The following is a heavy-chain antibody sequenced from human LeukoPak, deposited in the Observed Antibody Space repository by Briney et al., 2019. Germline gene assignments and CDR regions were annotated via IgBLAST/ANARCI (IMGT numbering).Heavy chain of an antibody. V-gene: IGHV4-4*08. CDR1: GGSISSYY. Sequence: SETLSLTCTVSGGSISSYYWSWIRQPPGKGLEWIGYIYTSGSTNYNPSLKSRVTISVDTSKNQFSLKLSSVTATDTAVYYCARGGPYCSGGGCYSRTSNWFDPWGQGTLVTVSS. CDR3: ARGGPYCSGGGCYSRTSNWFDP. D-gene: IGHD2-15*01. CDR2: IYTSGST. J-gene: IGHJ5*02.